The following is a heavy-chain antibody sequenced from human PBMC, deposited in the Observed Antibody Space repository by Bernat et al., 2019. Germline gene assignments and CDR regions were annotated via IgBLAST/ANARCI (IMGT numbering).Heavy chain of an antibody. CDR3: AKGYYGSGSYYGAFDI. D-gene: IGHD3-10*01. V-gene: IGHV3-23*01. Sequence: EVQLLESGGGLVQPGGSLRLSCAASGFTFSSYAMSWVRQAPGKGLEWVSGIRTSGGSTYYADSVKGRFTISRDNSKNTLYLQMNSLRAEDTAAYYCAKGYYGSGSYYGAFDIWGQGTMVTVSS. CDR2: IRTSGGST. J-gene: IGHJ3*02. CDR1: GFTFSSYA.